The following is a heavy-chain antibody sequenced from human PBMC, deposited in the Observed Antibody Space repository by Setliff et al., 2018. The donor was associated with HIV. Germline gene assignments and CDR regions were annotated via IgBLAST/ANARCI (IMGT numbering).Heavy chain of an antibody. V-gene: IGHV5-10-1*01. CDR1: GYTFANYW. Sequence: GESLKISCKGSGYTFANYWISWVRQMPGKGLEWMGRPDPRDSYTDYSPSFQGHVTISGDKSSSTAYLQWSSLRASDTATYYCARLLRRPHDFFYMDIWGQGTMVTVSS. CDR2: PDPRDSYT. J-gene: IGHJ3*02. D-gene: IGHD1-1*01. CDR3: ARLLRRPHDFFYMDI.